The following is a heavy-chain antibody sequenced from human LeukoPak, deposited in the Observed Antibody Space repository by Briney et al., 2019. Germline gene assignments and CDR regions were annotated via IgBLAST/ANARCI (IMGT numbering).Heavy chain of an antibody. CDR3: ARLYCSGGSCYLDY. J-gene: IGHJ4*02. CDR1: GGSISSYY. D-gene: IGHD2-15*01. V-gene: IGHV4-4*07. Sequence: SETLSLTCPVSGGSISSYYWSWIRQPAGKGLEWIGRIYTSGSTNYNPSLKSRVTMSVDTSKNQFSLKLSSVTAADTAVYYCARLYCSGGSCYLDYWGQGTLVTVSS. CDR2: IYTSGST.